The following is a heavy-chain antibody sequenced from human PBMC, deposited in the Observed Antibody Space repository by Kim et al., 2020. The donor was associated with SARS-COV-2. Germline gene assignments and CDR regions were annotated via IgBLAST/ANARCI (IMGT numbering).Heavy chain of an antibody. V-gene: IGHV4-30-4*01. D-gene: IGHD3-10*01. J-gene: IGHJ4*01. CDR1: GASMTSGDYY. Sequence: SETLSLTCTVSGASMTSGDYYWSWIRQPPGKGLEWLGRISNSGTTYYNPFLESRLIISLDTSKNQFSLKLPSETAADTAVYYCVRVAGGSGAYPYYFD. CDR3: VRVAGGSGAYPYYFD. CDR2: ISNSGTT.